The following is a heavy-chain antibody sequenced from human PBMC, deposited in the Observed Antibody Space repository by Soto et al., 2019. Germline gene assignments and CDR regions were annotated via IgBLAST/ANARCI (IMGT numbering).Heavy chain of an antibody. CDR1: GFTFSSYG. V-gene: IGHV3-33*01. CDR2: IWYDGSNK. D-gene: IGHD6-13*01. Sequence: GGSLRLSCAASGFTFSSYGMHWVRQAPGKGLEWVAVIWYDGSNKYYADSVKGRFTISRDNSKNTLYLQMNSLRAEDTAVYYCAREVAALSAFDIWGQGTMVTVSS. CDR3: AREVAALSAFDI. J-gene: IGHJ3*02.